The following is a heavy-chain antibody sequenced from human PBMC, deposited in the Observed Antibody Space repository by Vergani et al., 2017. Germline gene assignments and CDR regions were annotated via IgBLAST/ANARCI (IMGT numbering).Heavy chain of an antibody. Sequence: QVQLVQSGAEVKKPGSSVKVSCKASGGTFSSYDISWVRQAPGQGLEWMGRIIPIFSTANYAQKFQGRVTITADESTSTAYMELSSLRSEDTAVYYCARCGDGSESDYSPAYYYYSMDFWGQGTTVTVSS. D-gene: IGHD3-10*01. CDR1: GGTFSSYD. V-gene: IGHV1-69*13. J-gene: IGHJ6*02. CDR3: ARCGDGSESDYSPAYYYYSMDF. CDR2: IIPIFSTA.